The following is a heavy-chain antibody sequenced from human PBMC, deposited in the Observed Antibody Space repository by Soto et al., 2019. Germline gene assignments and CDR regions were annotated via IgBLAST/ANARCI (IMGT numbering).Heavy chain of an antibody. J-gene: IGHJ4*02. CDR1: GFSLSTGGVG. V-gene: IGHV2-5*02. Sequence: QITLKESGPTTVNPTQTLTLTCTFSGFSLSTGGVGVGWIRQPPGKALEWLAVSFWDDDNRYSPSLKSRLTVIKDTYKNQVVLRMTNMDPVDTATYYCAHRMGKYGFWNGGYFDSWGQGTLVNVPS. CDR3: AHRMGKYGFWNGGYFDS. CDR2: SFWDDDN. D-gene: IGHD3-3*01.